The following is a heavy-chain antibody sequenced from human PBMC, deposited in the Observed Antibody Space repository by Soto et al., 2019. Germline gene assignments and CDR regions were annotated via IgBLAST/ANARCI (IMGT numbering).Heavy chain of an antibody. Sequence: GASVKVSCKASGYTFTSYGISWVRQAPGQGLEWMGIINPSGGSTSYAQKFQGRVTITADESTSTAYMELSSLRSEDTAVYYCARDPVGGNWFDPWGQGTLVNVSS. CDR3: ARDPVGGNWFDP. V-gene: IGHV1-46*01. CDR1: GYTFTSYG. CDR2: INPSGGST. D-gene: IGHD1-26*01. J-gene: IGHJ5*02.